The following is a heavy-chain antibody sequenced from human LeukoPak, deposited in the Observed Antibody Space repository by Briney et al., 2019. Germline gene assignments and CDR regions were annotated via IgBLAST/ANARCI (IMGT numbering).Heavy chain of an antibody. Sequence: PGGSLRLSCAASGFTFSSYAMSWVRQAPGKGLEWVSAISGSGGSTYYADLVKGRFTISRDNSKNTLYLQMNSLRAEDTAVYYCAKGIYDSSGYPFDYWGQGTLVTVSS. CDR2: ISGSGGST. J-gene: IGHJ4*02. CDR3: AKGIYDSSGYPFDY. V-gene: IGHV3-23*01. CDR1: GFTFSSYA. D-gene: IGHD3-22*01.